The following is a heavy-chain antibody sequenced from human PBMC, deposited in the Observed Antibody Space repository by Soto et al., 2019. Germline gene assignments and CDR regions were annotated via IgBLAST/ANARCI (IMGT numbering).Heavy chain of an antibody. Sequence: QVQLQESGPGLVKPSQTLSLTCTVSGGSIGSGGYYWSWIRQHPGKGLEWIGYIYYSGSTYYNPSLKSRVTISVDTSKNQFSLKLSSVTAADTAVYYCGRIQLWGGSFDYWGQGTLVTVSS. V-gene: IGHV4-31*03. D-gene: IGHD5-18*01. CDR1: GGSIGSGGYY. CDR3: GRIQLWGGSFDY. CDR2: IYYSGST. J-gene: IGHJ4*02.